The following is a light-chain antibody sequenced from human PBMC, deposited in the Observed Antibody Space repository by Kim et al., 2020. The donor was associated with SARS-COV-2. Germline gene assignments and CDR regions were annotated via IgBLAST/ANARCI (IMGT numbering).Light chain of an antibody. CDR2: RDD. J-gene: IGLJ1*01. Sequence: SYELTQPLSVSVALGQTAKITCGGSNIGRKNVHWYQQKPGQAPVLVIYRDDYWPSGIPERFSGSNSGNTATLTISRAQAGDEADYYCHIWDSRSYVFGTG. CDR3: HIWDSRSYV. V-gene: IGLV3-9*01. CDR1: NIGRKN.